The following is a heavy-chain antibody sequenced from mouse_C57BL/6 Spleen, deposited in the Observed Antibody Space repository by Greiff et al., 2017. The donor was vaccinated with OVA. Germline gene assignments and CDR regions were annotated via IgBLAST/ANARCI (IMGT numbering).Heavy chain of an antibody. CDR3: TREDDYDTMDY. CDR1: GFTFSSYA. D-gene: IGHD2-4*01. Sequence: EVKLVESGEGLVKPGGSLKLSCAASGFTFSSYAMSWVRQTPEKRLEWVAYISSGGDYIYYADTVKGRFTISRDNARNTLYLHMCSLKSEDTAMYYCTREDDYDTMDYWGRGTSVTVSS. CDR2: ISSGGDYI. V-gene: IGHV5-9-1*02. J-gene: IGHJ4*01.